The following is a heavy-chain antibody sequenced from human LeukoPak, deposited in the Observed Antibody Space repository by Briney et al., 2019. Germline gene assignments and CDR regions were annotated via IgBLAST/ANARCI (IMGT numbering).Heavy chain of an antibody. CDR2: IWYDGSNK. Sequence: GGSPRLSCAASGFTFSSYGMHWVRQAPGKGLEWVAVIWYDGSNKYYADSVKGRFTISRDNSKNTLYLQMNSLRAEDTAVYYCATPVHDASLDYWGQGTLVTVSS. D-gene: IGHD2-2*01. J-gene: IGHJ4*02. CDR3: ATPVHDASLDY. V-gene: IGHV3-33*01. CDR1: GFTFSSYG.